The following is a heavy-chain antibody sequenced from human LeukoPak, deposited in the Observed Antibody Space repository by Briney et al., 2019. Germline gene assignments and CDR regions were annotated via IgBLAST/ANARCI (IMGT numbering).Heavy chain of an antibody. CDR2: INPNSGGT. Sequence: ASVRVSCKASGYTFTGYYMHWVRQAPGQGLEWMGWINPNSGGTNYAQKFQGRVTMTRDTSISTAYMELSRLRSDDTAVYYCASNVEMATIGSVYWGQGTLVTVSS. CDR1: GYTFTGYY. V-gene: IGHV1-2*02. J-gene: IGHJ4*02. D-gene: IGHD5-12*01. CDR3: ASNVEMATIGSVY.